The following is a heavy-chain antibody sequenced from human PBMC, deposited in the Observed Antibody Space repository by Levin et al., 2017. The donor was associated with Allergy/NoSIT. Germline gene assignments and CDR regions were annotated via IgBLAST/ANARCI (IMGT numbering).Heavy chain of an antibody. D-gene: IGHD1-26*01. Sequence: GGSLRLSCAASGFTFDDYAMHWVRQAPGKGLEWVSGISWNSGSIGYADSVKGRFTISRDNAKNSLYLQMNSLRAEDTALYYCAKIRGSGSYWDAFDSWGQGTMVTVSS. CDR1: GFTFDDYA. CDR2: ISWNSGSI. J-gene: IGHJ3*02. V-gene: IGHV3-9*01. CDR3: AKIRGSGSYWDAFDS.